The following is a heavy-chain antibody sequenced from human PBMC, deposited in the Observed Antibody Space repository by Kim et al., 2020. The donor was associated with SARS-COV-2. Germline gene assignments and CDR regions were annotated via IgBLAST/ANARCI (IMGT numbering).Heavy chain of an antibody. CDR2: IYYSGST. CDR3: ARGTIWFGDLGGFWFDP. D-gene: IGHD3-10*01. V-gene: IGHV4-31*03. J-gene: IGHJ5*02. CDR1: GGSISSGGYY. Sequence: SETLSLTCTVSGGSISSGGYYWSWIRQHPVKGLEWIGYIYYSGSTYYNPSLKSRVTISIDTSKNQFSLKLSSVTAADTAVYYCARGTIWFGDLGGFWFDPWGQGTLVTVSS.